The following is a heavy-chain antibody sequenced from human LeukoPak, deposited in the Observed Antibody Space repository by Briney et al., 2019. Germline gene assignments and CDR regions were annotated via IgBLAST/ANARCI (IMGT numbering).Heavy chain of an antibody. J-gene: IGHJ6*03. CDR3: ARDNCSGGSCPPMSPTYMDV. CDR2: IYHSGST. D-gene: IGHD2-15*01. CDR1: GYSISSGYY. Sequence: SETLSLTCTVSGYSISSGYYWGWIRQPPGKGLEWIGSIYHSGSTNYNPSLKGRVTISVDTSKNQFSLKLSSVTAADTAVYYCARDNCSGGSCPPMSPTYMDVWGKGTTVTVSS. V-gene: IGHV4-38-2*02.